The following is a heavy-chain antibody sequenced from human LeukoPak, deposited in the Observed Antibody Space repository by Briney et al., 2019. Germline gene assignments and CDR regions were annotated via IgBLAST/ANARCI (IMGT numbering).Heavy chain of an antibody. V-gene: IGHV4-39*07. Sequence: SETLSLTCTVSGDSISSRSYYWGWIRQPPGKGLEWIGSIYYSEGTYYNPSLKSRVTISIDTSKNQFSLKLSSVTAADTAVYYCARVSREIDYWGQGTLVTVSS. D-gene: IGHD5-24*01. CDR1: GDSISSRSYY. CDR3: ARVSREIDY. J-gene: IGHJ4*02. CDR2: IYYSEGT.